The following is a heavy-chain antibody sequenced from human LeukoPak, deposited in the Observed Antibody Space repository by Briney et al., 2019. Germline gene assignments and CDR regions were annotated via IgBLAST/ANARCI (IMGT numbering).Heavy chain of an antibody. Sequence: GGSLGLSCAASGFTFSSYSMNWVRQAPGKGLEWVSSISSSSSYIYYADSVKGRFTISRDNAKNSLYLQMNSLRAEDTAVYYCAREDSWSSYGMDVWGQGTTVTVSS. D-gene: IGHD6-13*01. V-gene: IGHV3-21*01. CDR1: GFTFSSYS. J-gene: IGHJ6*02. CDR3: AREDSWSSYGMDV. CDR2: ISSSSSYI.